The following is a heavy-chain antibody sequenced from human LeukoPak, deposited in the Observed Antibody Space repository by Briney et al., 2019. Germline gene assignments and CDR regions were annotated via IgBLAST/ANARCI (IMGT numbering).Heavy chain of an antibody. V-gene: IGHV1-8*01. CDR1: GYTFTGYD. CDR2: MNPNSGNT. D-gene: IGHD6-6*01. CDR3: ARFGSSPRVGYYYYMDV. J-gene: IGHJ6*03. Sequence: GASVKVSCKASGYTFTGYDINWVRQATGQGLEWMGWMNPNSGNTGYAQKFQGRVTMTRNTSISTAYMELSSLRSEDTAVYYCARFGSSPRVGYYYYMDVWGKGTTVTVSS.